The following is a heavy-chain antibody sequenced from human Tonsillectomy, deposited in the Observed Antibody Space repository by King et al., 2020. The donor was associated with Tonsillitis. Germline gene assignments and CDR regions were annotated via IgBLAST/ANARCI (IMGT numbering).Heavy chain of an antibody. Sequence: VQLVESGGGVVQPGRSLRLSCAASGFTFSSYGMHWVRQAPGKGLEWVAVISYDGSNKYYADSVKGRFTISRDDSKNTLYLQMNSLRAEDTAVYYCAKDGTYYYDSSGSNFDYWGQGTLVTVSS. D-gene: IGHD3-22*01. CDR1: GFTFSSYG. V-gene: IGHV3-30*18. CDR3: AKDGTYYYDSSGSNFDY. CDR2: ISYDGSNK. J-gene: IGHJ4*02.